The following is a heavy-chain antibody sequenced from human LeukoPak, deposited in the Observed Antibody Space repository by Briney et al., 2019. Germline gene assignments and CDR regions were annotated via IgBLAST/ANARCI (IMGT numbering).Heavy chain of an antibody. CDR2: ISSSSSYI. V-gene: IGHV3-21*01. D-gene: IGHD6-19*01. CDR3: ARVPNREQWLVDDAFDI. J-gene: IGHJ3*02. Sequence: GGSLRLSCAASGFTFSSYSMNWVRQAPGKGLEWVSSISSSSSYIYYADSVKGRFTISRDNAKNSLYLQMNSLRAEDTAVYYCARVPNREQWLVDDAFDIWGQGTMVTVSS. CDR1: GFTFSSYS.